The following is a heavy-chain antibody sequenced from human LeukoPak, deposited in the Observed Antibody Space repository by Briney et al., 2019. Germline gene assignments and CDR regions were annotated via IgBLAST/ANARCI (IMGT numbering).Heavy chain of an antibody. CDR2: IPYDGSTK. CDR3: AKVRYSSGWPEFDH. D-gene: IGHD6-19*01. CDR1: GFTFSSYG. V-gene: IGHV3-30*02. Sequence: GGSLRLSCAASGFTFSSYGMHWVRQAPGKGLEWVAIIPYDGSTKDYVDSVKGRFTISRDNSKNTLYLQMNSLRAEDTAVYYCAKVRYSSGWPEFDHWGQGTLVTVSS. J-gene: IGHJ4*02.